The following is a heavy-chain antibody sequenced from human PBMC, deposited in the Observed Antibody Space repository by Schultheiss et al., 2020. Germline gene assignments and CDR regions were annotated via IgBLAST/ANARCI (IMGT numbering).Heavy chain of an antibody. CDR3: ARQGVGATGGYYYYGMDV. CDR1: GGSISSYY. Sequence: SETLSLTCTVSGGSISSYYWSWIRQPAGKGLEWIGRIYTSGSTKYNPSLKSRVTMSVDTSKNQFSLKLSSVTAADTAVYYCARQGVGATGGYYYYGMDVWGQGTTVTVSS. CDR2: IYTSGST. J-gene: IGHJ6*02. V-gene: IGHV4-4*07. D-gene: IGHD1-26*01.